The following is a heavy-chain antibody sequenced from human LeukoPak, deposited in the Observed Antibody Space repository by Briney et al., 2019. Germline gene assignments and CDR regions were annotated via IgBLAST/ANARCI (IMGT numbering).Heavy chain of an antibody. Sequence: SGGSLRLSCAASGFTFNNHWMHWVRQVPGKGLVWVSRIKTDGSITNYADSVRGRFTISRDNAKNTLYLQMNSLRVEDTAIYYCARGLTDLPPWGQGTLVTVSS. J-gene: IGHJ5*02. D-gene: IGHD2-21*02. CDR3: ARGLTDLPP. CDR1: GFTFNNHW. CDR2: IKTDGSIT. V-gene: IGHV3-74*01.